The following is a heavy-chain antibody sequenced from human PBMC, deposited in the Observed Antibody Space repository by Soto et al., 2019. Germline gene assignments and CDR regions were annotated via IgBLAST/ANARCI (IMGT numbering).Heavy chain of an antibody. Sequence: XETLSLTCSVSNCSLIRFYWHWIRQPAGKGLEWIGRIYGSGSTNYSPSLKSRVTMSLDMSKNQVSLRLTSVTAADTAVYFCARGGSGGRDDYWGRGTLVTVSS. J-gene: IGHJ4*02. CDR2: IYGSGST. CDR3: ARGGSGGRDDY. CDR1: NCSLIRFY. V-gene: IGHV4-4*07. D-gene: IGHD2-15*01.